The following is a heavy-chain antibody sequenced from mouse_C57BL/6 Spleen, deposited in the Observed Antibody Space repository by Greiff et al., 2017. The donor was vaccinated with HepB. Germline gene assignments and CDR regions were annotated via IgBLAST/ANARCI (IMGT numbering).Heavy chain of an antibody. J-gene: IGHJ4*01. CDR2: INYDGSST. CDR3: ARAVSRNDYAMDY. Sequence: EVHLVESEGGLVQPGSSMKLSCTASGFTFSDYYMAWVRQVPEKGLEWVANINYDGSSTYYLDSLKSRFIISRDNAKNILYLQMSSLKSEDTATYYCARAVSRNDYAMDYWGQGTSVTVSS. V-gene: IGHV5-16*01. CDR1: GFTFSDYY.